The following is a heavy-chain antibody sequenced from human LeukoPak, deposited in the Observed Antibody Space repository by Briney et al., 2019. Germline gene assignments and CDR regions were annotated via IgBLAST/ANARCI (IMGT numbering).Heavy chain of an antibody. CDR1: GGSISSSSYY. CDR3: ARGEPGYCSGGSCPNWFDP. Sequence: KPSETLSLTCTVSGGSISSSSYYWGWIRQPPGKGLEWIGSIYYSGSTYYNPSLKSRVTISVDTSKNQFSLKLSSVTAADTAVYYCARGEPGYCSGGSCPNWFDPWGQGTQVTVSS. V-gene: IGHV4-39*07. D-gene: IGHD2-15*01. CDR2: IYYSGST. J-gene: IGHJ5*02.